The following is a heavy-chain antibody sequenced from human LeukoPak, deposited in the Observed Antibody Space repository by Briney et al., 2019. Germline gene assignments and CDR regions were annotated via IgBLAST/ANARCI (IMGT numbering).Heavy chain of an antibody. Sequence: PGGSLRLSCTTSGFTFGDYAMSWLRQAPGKGLEWVSFIRSKTFGGNTEYAASVKGRFTISRDDSKSIAYLQMNSLKTEDTAVYYCVMSSHRYCSPTNCPLDYWGQGTQVTVSS. CDR3: VMSSHRYCSPTNCPLDY. V-gene: IGHV3-49*03. CDR2: IRSKTFGGNT. D-gene: IGHD2-2*01. J-gene: IGHJ4*02. CDR1: GFTFGDYA.